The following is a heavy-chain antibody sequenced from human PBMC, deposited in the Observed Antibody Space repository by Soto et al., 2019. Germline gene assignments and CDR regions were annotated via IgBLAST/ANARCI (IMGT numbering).Heavy chain of an antibody. Sequence: GESLKISCQGSGYIFSNYWIAWVRQVPGKGLEWMGIIYPRNSDARYSPPFQGQVTISADESTSTVYLQWATLKASDTATYYCARHVADSRVRDGGGFDVWGQGTMVNGSS. CDR1: GYIFSNYW. CDR2: IYPRNSDA. D-gene: IGHD3-10*01. V-gene: IGHV5-51*01. CDR3: ARHVADSRVRDGGGFDV. J-gene: IGHJ3*01.